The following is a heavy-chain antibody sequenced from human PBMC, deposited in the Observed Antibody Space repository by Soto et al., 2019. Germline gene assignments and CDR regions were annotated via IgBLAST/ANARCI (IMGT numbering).Heavy chain of an antibody. D-gene: IGHD6-25*01. CDR3: AKEALGAAAEGRSPHFGS. Sequence: EVQLLESGGGLVQPGGSLRLSCAASGFTFGTYAMTWVRQTPGKGLEWVSVMSGGGGTTYYADSVRGRFTISRDNSKNTMYLQMNSLRAEDTAVYYCAKEALGAAAEGRSPHFGSWGQGTLVTVSS. CDR2: MSGGGGTT. V-gene: IGHV3-23*01. J-gene: IGHJ4*02. CDR1: GFTFGTYA.